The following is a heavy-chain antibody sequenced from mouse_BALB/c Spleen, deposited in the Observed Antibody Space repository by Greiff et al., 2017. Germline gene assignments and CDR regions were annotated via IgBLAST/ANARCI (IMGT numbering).Heavy chain of an antibody. V-gene: IGHV1S81*02. CDR2: INPSNGGT. J-gene: IGHJ2*01. CDR3: TRSAYYGNYLDY. CDR1: GYTFTSYY. Sequence: VQLQQPGAELVKPGASVKLSCKASGYTFTSYYMYWVKQRPGQGLEWIGGINPSNGGTNFNEKFKSKATLTVDKSSSTAYMQLSSLTSEDSAVYYCTRSAYYGNYLDYWGQGTTLTVSS. D-gene: IGHD2-10*01.